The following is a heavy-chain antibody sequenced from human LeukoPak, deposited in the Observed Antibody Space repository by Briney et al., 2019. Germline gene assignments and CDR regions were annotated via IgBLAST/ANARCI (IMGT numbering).Heavy chain of an antibody. V-gene: IGHV4-61*01. CDR3: ARDGSSSFDY. J-gene: IGHJ4*02. D-gene: IGHD6-6*01. CDR2: FYYSGST. CDR1: GGSVSSGSYY. Sequence: PSETLSLTCTVSGGSVSSGSYYWSWIRQPPGKGLEWIGYFYYSGSTDYNPSLKSRVTISVDTSKNQFSLKLSSVTAADTAVYYCARDGSSSFDYWGQGSLVTVPS.